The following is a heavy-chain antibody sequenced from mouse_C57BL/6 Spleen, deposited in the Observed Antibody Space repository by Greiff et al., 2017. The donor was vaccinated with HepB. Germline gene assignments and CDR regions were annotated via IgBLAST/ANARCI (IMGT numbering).Heavy chain of an antibody. V-gene: IGHV1-69*01. CDR3: ARQGGTLHYFDY. J-gene: IGHJ2*01. CDR1: GYTFTSYW. D-gene: IGHD4-1*01. Sequence: VQLQQSGAELVMPGASVKLSCKASGYTFTSYWMHWVKQRPGQGLEWIGEIDPSDSYTNYNQKFKGKSTLTVDKSSSTAYMQLSSLTSEDSAVYYCARQGGTLHYFDYWGQGTTLTVSS. CDR2: IDPSDSYT.